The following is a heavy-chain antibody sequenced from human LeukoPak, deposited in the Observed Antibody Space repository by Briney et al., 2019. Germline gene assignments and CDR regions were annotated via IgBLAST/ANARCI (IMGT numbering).Heavy chain of an antibody. CDR2: IYYSGST. CDR3: ARHQAYYDILTGYASGLDAFDI. J-gene: IGHJ3*02. V-gene: IGHV4-59*08. D-gene: IGHD3-9*01. Sequence: SETLSLTCTVSGGSISSYYWSWIRQPPGKGLEWIGYIYYSGSTNYNPSLKSRVTISVDTSKNQFSLKLSSVTAADTAVYYCARHQAYYDILTGYASGLDAFDIWGQGTMVTVSP. CDR1: GGSISSYY.